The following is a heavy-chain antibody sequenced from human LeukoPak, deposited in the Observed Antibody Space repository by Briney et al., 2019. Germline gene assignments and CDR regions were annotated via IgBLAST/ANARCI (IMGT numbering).Heavy chain of an antibody. V-gene: IGHV1-8*01. Sequence: ASVKVSCKASGYTFTRYDINWVREATGQGLEWIGWMNPYSVNTGYARKFQGRVTMTRDNYINTAFLKLRRLTYEDTAVYYCARRQYSSSWYGDTFDYWGQGTLVTVSS. CDR3: ARRQYSSSWYGDTFDY. CDR1: GYTFTRYD. CDR2: MNPYSVNT. D-gene: IGHD6-13*01. J-gene: IGHJ4*02.